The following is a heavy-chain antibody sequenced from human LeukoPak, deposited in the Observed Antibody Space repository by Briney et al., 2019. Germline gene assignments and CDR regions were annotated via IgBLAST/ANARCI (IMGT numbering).Heavy chain of an antibody. D-gene: IGHD6-19*01. CDR1: GFTFSSYA. CDR3: ARDSGSGWYRPPLDYFDY. CDR2: ISYDGSNK. J-gene: IGHJ4*02. Sequence: PGGSLRLSCAASGFTFSSYAMHWVRQAPGKGLEWVAVISYDGSNKYYADSVKGRFTISRDNSKNTLYLQMNSLRAEDTAVYYCARDSGSGWYRPPLDYFDYWGQGTLVTVSS. V-gene: IGHV3-30-3*01.